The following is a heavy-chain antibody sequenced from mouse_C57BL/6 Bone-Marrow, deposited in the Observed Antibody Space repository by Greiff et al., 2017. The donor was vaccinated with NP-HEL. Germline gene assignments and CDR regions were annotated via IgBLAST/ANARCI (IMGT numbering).Heavy chain of an antibody. V-gene: IGHV1-63*01. CDR3: ARHTYYYGSRYYAMDY. CDR1: GYTFTNYW. J-gene: IGHJ4*01. CDR2: IYPGGGYT. D-gene: IGHD1-1*01. Sequence: VQLQESGAELVRPGTSVKMSCKASGYTFTNYWIGWAKQRPGHGLEWIGDIYPGGGYTNYIEKFKGKATLTADKSSSTAYMQFSSLTSEDSAIYYCARHTYYYGSRYYAMDYWGQGTSVTVSS.